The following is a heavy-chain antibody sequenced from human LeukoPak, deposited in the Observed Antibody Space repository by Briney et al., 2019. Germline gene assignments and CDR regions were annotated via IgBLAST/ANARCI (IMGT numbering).Heavy chain of an antibody. Sequence: EASETLSLTCAVYGGSFSGYYWSWIRQPPGKGLEWIGEINHSGSTNYNPSLKSRVTISVDTSKNQFSLKLSSVTAADTAVYYCARLADSIVGATPWGQGTLVTVSS. CDR1: GGSFSGYY. J-gene: IGHJ5*02. V-gene: IGHV4-34*01. CDR2: INHSGST. D-gene: IGHD1-26*01. CDR3: ARLADSIVGATP.